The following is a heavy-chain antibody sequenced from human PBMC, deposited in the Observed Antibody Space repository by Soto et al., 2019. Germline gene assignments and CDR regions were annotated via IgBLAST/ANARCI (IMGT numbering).Heavy chain of an antibody. CDR3: AHKGPEDWPLDY. D-gene: IGHD3-9*01. CDR2: IYWDDSK. J-gene: IGHJ4*02. CDR1: WFSLSTSGVG. V-gene: IGHV2-5*02. Sequence: QITLKESGPTLVRPTQTLTLTCAFSWFSLSTSGVGVGWIHQPPGKALEWLAVIYWDDSKHYSPSLRSRLTITKDTSKNQVVITMTNMDPIDTGTYYCAHKGPEDWPLDYWGQGTLVTGSS.